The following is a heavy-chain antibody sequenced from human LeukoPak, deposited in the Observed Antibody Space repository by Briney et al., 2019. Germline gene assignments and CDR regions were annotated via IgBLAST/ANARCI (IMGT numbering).Heavy chain of an antibody. D-gene: IGHD3-16*01. J-gene: IGHJ3*02. Sequence: GGSLRLSCAASGFTFSSYEMNWVRQAPGKGLEWVSYISSSGSTIYYADSVKGRFTISRDNAKNSLYLQMNSLRAEDTAVYYYARVSNMITFGGVILIGNAFDIWGQGTMVTVSS. CDR2: ISSSGSTI. V-gene: IGHV3-48*03. CDR1: GFTFSSYE. CDR3: ARVSNMITFGGVILIGNAFDI.